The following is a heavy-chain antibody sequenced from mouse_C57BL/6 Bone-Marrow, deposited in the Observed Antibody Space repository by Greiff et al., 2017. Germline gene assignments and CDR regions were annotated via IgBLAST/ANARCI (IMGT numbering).Heavy chain of an antibody. CDR3: ARDAIPYYAMDY. CDR1: GFTFSDFY. CDR2: SRNKANDYTT. D-gene: IGHD5-1-1*01. V-gene: IGHV7-1*01. J-gene: IGHJ4*01. Sequence: EVKLMESGGGLVQSGRSLRLSCATSGFTFSDFYMEWVRQAPGKGLEWIAASRNKANDYTTEYSASVKGRFIVSRDTSQSILYLQMNALRAEDTAIYYCARDAIPYYAMDYWGQGTSVTVSS.